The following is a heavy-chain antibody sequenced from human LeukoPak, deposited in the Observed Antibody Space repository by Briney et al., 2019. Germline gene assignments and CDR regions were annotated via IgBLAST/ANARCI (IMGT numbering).Heavy chain of an antibody. CDR2: IWRDGSNK. V-gene: IGHV3-30*02. J-gene: IGHJ4*02. CDR3: SGDFYGSGTFDY. D-gene: IGHD3-10*01. Sequence: PGGSLRLSCAASGFTFSSYGMHWVRQAPGKGLEWVAFIWRDGSNKYYADSVKGRFTISRDNSMNTLYLQMNSLRAEDTAMYYCSGDFYGSGTFDYWGQGTLVTVSS. CDR1: GFTFSSYG.